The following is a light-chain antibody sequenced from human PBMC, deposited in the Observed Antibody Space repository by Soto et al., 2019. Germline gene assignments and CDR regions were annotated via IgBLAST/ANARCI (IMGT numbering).Light chain of an antibody. CDR2: GAS. CDR1: QSISSSY. CDR3: QQYDSTPQT. Sequence: EIVLTQSPGTLSLSPGERATLSCRASQSISSSYLAWYQQKPGQAPRLLIHGASSRATGIPDRFSGSGSGTDFTLCISRLEPEDFAMYYCQQYDSTPQTFGQGTKV. J-gene: IGKJ1*01. V-gene: IGKV3-20*01.